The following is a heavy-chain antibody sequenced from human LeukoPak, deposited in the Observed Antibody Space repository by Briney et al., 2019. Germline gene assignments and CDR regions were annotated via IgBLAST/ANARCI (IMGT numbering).Heavy chain of an antibody. CDR1: GFTFSRYW. J-gene: IGHJ6*03. D-gene: IGHD6-6*01. Sequence: RPGGSLRLSCAASGFTFSRYWMHWVRQAPGKGLVWVSRISPDGSPTTYADSVKGRFTISRDNAKNTLYLQMNSLRAEDTAVYYCARGPYFASSSGYYYYYMDVWGKGTTVTVSS. CDR2: ISPDGSPT. CDR3: ARGPYFASSSGYYYYYMDV. V-gene: IGHV3-74*01.